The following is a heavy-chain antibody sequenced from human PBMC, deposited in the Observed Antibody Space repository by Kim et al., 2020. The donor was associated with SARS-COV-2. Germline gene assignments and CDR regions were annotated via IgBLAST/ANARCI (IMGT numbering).Heavy chain of an antibody. V-gene: IGHV4-34*13. Sequence: SLKSRVTISLDTSKNQCYLRLTSVTAADTALYYCARGVVVVVAAQFYFESWGQGTLVTVSS. D-gene: IGHD2-15*01. J-gene: IGHJ4*02. CDR3: ARGVVVVVAAQFYFES.